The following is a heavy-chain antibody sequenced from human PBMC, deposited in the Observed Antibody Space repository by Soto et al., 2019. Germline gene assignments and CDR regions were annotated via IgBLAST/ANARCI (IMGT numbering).Heavy chain of an antibody. D-gene: IGHD2-15*01. CDR2: SIPILGIA. CDR3: ARVPYFSGGSCARFYYYMDV. CDR1: GVTFSSYT. J-gene: IGHJ6*03. Sequence: QVQLVQSGAEVKKPGSSVKVSCTASGVTFSSYTISWVRQAPGQGLEWMGRSIPILGIANYAQKFQGRVTITADKSTSTSYLELSSLRSADTAVYYCARVPYFSGGSCARFYYYMDVWGKGTTVTVSS. V-gene: IGHV1-69*02.